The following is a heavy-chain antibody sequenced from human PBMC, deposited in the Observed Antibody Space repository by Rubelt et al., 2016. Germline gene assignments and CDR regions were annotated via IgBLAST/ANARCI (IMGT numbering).Heavy chain of an antibody. Sequence: YYADSVKGRFTIPRDNAKTSLYLQMNSLRAEDTAVYYCARARGYGDYTFPFDYWGQGTLVTVSS. CDR3: ARARGYGDYTFPFDY. V-gene: IGHV3-21*01. J-gene: IGHJ4*02. D-gene: IGHD4-17*01.